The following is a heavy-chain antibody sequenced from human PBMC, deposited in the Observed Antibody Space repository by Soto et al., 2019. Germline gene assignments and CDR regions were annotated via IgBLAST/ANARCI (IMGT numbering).Heavy chain of an antibody. CDR1: GGSISSGDYY. CDR2: IYYSGST. CDR3: ARHRDAHRDWYFDL. Sequence: QVQLQESGPGLVKPSQTLSLTCTVSGGSISSGDYYWSWIRQPPGKGLEWIGYIYYSGSTYYNPSLKRRVTISIDTSKNQFSLKLSSVTAADTAVYYCARHRDAHRDWYFDLWGRGTLVTVSS. J-gene: IGHJ2*01. V-gene: IGHV4-30-4*01. D-gene: IGHD2-2*01.